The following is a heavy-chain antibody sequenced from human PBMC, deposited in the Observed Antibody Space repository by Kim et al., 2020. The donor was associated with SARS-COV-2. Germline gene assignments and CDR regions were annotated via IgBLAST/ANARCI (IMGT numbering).Heavy chain of an antibody. Sequence: APVKGRFTISRDDSKNTLYLQMNSLKTEDTAVYYCTTRLWFGELLFRIDYWGQGTLVTVSS. J-gene: IGHJ4*02. CDR3: TTRLWFGELLFRIDY. V-gene: IGHV3-15*01. D-gene: IGHD3-10*01.